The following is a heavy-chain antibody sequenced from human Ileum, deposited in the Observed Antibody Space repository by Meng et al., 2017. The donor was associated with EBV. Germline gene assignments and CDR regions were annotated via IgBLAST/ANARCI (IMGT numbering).Heavy chain of an antibody. CDR1: VGASSSYY. CDR2: NEHSGRT. J-gene: IGHJ4*02. Sequence: QGPLQVAGPGPVNPRASLSPTRTGSVGASSSYYWSCSRQHPGKGLEWNWYNEHSGRTKYNPSLKSRVTISVDPSKNQLSLGLSAPTAADTTACYCASGGYSLDYWGQGTLVTVSS. CDR3: ASGGYSLDY. D-gene: IGHD6-19*01. V-gene: IGHV4-59*08.